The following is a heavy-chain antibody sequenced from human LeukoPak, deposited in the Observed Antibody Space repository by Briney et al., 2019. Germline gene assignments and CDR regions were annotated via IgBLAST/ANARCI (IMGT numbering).Heavy chain of an antibody. D-gene: IGHD6-19*01. CDR1: GFTFSNYW. CDR3: AKGSGWYN. CDR2: ISGSGGST. J-gene: IGHJ4*02. Sequence: GGSLRLSCAASGFTFSNYWMSWVRQAPGKGLEWVSGISGSGGSTYYAESVKGRFTISRDNSKSTLYLQMNSLRAEDTAIYYCAKGSGWYNWGQGTLVTVSS. V-gene: IGHV3-23*01.